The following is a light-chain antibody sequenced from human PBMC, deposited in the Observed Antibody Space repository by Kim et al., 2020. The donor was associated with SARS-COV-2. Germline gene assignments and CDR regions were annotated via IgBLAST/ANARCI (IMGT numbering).Light chain of an antibody. CDR1: QSVDSNY. Sequence: LAPGERATLSCRASQSVDSNYLAWFQQKPGQAPRILIYVASSRATGIPDRFSGSGSGTDFTLTISRLEPEDFAVYYCQQYGSSPYTFGQGTKLEI. CDR3: QQYGSSPYT. J-gene: IGKJ2*01. CDR2: VAS. V-gene: IGKV3-20*01.